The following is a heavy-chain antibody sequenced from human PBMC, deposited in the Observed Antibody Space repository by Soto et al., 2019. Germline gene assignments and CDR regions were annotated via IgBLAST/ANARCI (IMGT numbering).Heavy chain of an antibody. CDR2: INDDGRRT. J-gene: IGHJ4*02. D-gene: IGHD4-4*01. CDR1: GFTVSSYW. V-gene: IGHV3-74*01. CDR3: ARRHRPSYTSDY. Sequence: EVQLVESGGGLVQPGGSLRLSCASSGFTVSSYWMHWVRQAPGKGLEWVSSINDDGRRTSYADSVKGRFTISRDNTKITLYLQMNSLSDDDTAIYYCARRHRPSYTSDYWGQGTVVTVSS.